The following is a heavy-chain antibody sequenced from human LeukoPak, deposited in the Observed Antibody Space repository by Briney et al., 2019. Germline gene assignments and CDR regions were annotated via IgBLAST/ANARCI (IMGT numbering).Heavy chain of an antibody. CDR2: INHSGST. CDR3: ARGYSSSWTFYY. J-gene: IGHJ4*02. CDR1: GGSFSGYY. V-gene: IGHV4-34*01. D-gene: IGHD6-13*01. Sequence: SETLFPTCAVYGGSFSGYYWSWIRQPPGKGLDWIGEINHSGSTNYNPSLKSRVTISVDTSKNQFSLKLSSVTAADTAVYYCARGYSSSWTFYYWGQGTLVTVSS.